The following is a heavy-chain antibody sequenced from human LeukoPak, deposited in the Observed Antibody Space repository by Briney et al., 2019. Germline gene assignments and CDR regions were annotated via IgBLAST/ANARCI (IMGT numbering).Heavy chain of an antibody. Sequence: GGSLRLSCAASGFIFRNFGMSWIRQAPGKGLEWVSAISGSGGSTYYADSVKGRFTISRDNSKNTLYLQMNSLRAEDTAVYYCAKDSGITVTTYYMDVWGKGTTVTVSS. CDR3: AKDSGITVTTYYMDV. V-gene: IGHV3-23*01. CDR1: GFIFRNFG. J-gene: IGHJ6*03. D-gene: IGHD4-17*01. CDR2: ISGSGGST.